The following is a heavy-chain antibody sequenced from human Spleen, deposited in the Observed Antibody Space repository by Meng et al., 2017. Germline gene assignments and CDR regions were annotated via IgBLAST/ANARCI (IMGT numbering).Heavy chain of an antibody. CDR2: INAGNGKT. CDR3: ARSARCIAVAGNLDH. Sequence: ASVKVSCKASGYTFTTYSIHWVRQAPGQSLEWMGWINAGNGKTKYSQKFRGRVTITRDTSASTAYMELSSLRSADTAVYYCARSARCIAVAGNLDHWGQGTLVTVSS. CDR1: GYTFTTYS. J-gene: IGHJ4*02. D-gene: IGHD6-19*01. V-gene: IGHV1-3*01.